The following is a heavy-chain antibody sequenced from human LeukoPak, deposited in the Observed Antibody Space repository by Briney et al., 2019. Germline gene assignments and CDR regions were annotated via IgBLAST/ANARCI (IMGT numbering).Heavy chain of an antibody. Sequence: SETLSLTCAVYGGSFSGYHWSWIRQPPGKGLEWIGEINHSGSTNYNPSLKSRVTISVDTSKNQFSLKLSSVTAADTAVYYCARRRYFDYWGQGTLVTVSS. CDR1: GGSFSGYH. J-gene: IGHJ4*02. CDR3: ARRRYFDY. V-gene: IGHV4-34*01. CDR2: INHSGST.